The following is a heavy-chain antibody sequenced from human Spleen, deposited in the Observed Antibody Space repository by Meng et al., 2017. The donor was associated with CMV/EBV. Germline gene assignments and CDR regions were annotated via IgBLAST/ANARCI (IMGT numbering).Heavy chain of an antibody. V-gene: IGHV3-23*01. Sequence: GESLKISCAASGFTFRSYAMRWVSCISSRGGTTYYADSVKGRFTISRNNSKNTLYLQMNSLRAEDTAVYYCAKDKKGYINYYGMDVWGQGTTVTVSS. CDR2: ISSRGGTT. J-gene: IGHJ6*02. CDR3: AKDKKGYINYYGMDV. D-gene: IGHD5-12*01. CDR1: GFTFRSYA.